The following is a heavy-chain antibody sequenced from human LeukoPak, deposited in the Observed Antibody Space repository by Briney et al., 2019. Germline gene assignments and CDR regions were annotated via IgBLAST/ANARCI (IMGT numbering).Heavy chain of an antibody. Sequence: SETLSLTCTVSGGSISSYYWSWIRQPAGKGPEWIGRIYTSGSTNYNPSLKSRVTMSVDTSKNQFSLKLSSVTAADTAVYYCARGSSSGPDYYYGMDVWGQGTTVTVSS. CDR3: ARGSSSGPDYYYGMDV. CDR2: IYTSGST. V-gene: IGHV4-4*07. CDR1: GGSISSYY. J-gene: IGHJ6*02. D-gene: IGHD6-19*01.